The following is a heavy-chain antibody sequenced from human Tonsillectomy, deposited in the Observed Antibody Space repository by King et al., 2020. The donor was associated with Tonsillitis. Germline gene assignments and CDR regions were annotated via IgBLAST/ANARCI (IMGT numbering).Heavy chain of an antibody. V-gene: IGHV3-66*01. CDR3: ARGGPGPNYGSSDF. CDR1: GFSVSTTF. CDR2: IYAGGSR. D-gene: IGHD3-10*01. Sequence: VQLVESGGGLVQPGGSLRLSCSASGFSVSTTFMSWVRQAPGKGLEWVSVIYAGGSRFYAYSVNGRFTLSRDNSNNTLYLQMNTLRAEDTAFYYCARGGPGPNYGSSDFWGQGILVTVSS. J-gene: IGHJ4*02.